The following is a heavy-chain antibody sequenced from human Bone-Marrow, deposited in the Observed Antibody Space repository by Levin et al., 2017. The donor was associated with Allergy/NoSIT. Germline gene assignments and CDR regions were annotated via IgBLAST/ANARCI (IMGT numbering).Heavy chain of an antibody. J-gene: IGHJ4*02. Sequence: GESLKISCAASGFTFSSYWMSWVRQAPGKGLEWVANIKQDGSEKYYVDSVKGRFTISRDNAKNSLYLQMNSLRAEDTAVYYCARGMVWYSSSWYDYWGQGTLVTVSS. CDR3: ARGMVWYSSSWYDY. CDR1: GFTFSSYW. CDR2: IKQDGSEK. D-gene: IGHD6-13*01. V-gene: IGHV3-7*01.